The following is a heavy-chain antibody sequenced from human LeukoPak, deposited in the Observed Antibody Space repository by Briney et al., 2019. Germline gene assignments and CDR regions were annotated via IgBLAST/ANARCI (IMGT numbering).Heavy chain of an antibody. CDR3: AKDLPPTVTTTSYYFDY. CDR1: GFTFSSYA. V-gene: IGHV3-23*01. J-gene: IGHJ4*02. CDR2: ISGSGGST. D-gene: IGHD4-11*01. Sequence: GGSLRLSCAASGFTFSSYAMSWVRQAPGKGLEWVSAISGSGGSTYYADSVKGRFTISRDNSKNTLYLQMNSLRAEDTAVYYCAKDLPPTVTTTSYYFDYWGQGTLVTVSS.